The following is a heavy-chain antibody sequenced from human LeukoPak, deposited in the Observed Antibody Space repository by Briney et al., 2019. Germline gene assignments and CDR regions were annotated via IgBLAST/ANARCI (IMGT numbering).Heavy chain of an antibody. CDR2: INPNSGGT. D-gene: IGHD5-12*01. CDR1: GYTFTGYY. Sequence: GASVKVSCKASGYTFTGYYMHWVRQAPGQGLEWMGWINPNSGGTNYAQKFQGRVTMTRDTSISTAYMELSRLRSDDTAVYYCVRDRGDSGWNFDYWGQGTLVTVSS. J-gene: IGHJ4*02. CDR3: VRDRGDSGWNFDY. V-gene: IGHV1-2*02.